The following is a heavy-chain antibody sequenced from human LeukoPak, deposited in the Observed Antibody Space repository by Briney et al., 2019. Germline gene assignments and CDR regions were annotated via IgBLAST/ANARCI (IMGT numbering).Heavy chain of an antibody. Sequence: GGSLRLSCVASAFTFSNYRMSWVRQAPGKGLEWLSYISTSGRDTKYGDSVKGRFTISRDNAKNSLYLQMNSLRAEDTAVYYCARGGTFGVDISDYWGQGTLVTVSS. V-gene: IGHV3-11*06. J-gene: IGHJ4*02. CDR1: AFTFSNYR. CDR3: ARGGTFGVDISDY. D-gene: IGHD3-3*01. CDR2: ISTSGRDT.